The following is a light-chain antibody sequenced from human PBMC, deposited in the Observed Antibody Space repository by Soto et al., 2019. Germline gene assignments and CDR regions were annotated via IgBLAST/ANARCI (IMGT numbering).Light chain of an antibody. Sequence: LTQPASVSGSPGQSIAISCAGTSSDIGTYNHVSWYQQHPGKAPQLIIYEDINRPSGLSSRFSGSKSGNTASLTISGLQAEDEADYFCCSYTTSSTLVCGTGTKLTVL. CDR2: EDI. CDR3: CSYTTSSTLV. CDR1: SSDIGTYNH. J-gene: IGLJ1*01. V-gene: IGLV2-14*01.